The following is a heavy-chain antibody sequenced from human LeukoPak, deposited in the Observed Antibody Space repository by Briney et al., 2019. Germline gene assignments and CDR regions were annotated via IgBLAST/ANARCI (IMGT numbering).Heavy chain of an antibody. D-gene: IGHD5-18*01. CDR2: IYYSGGT. CDR3: AGKAGYSYGLDY. Sequence: PSETLSLTCTVSGGSISSGGYYWSWIRQHPGKGLEWIGYIYYSGGTYYNPSLKSRVTISVDTSKNQFSLKLSSVTAADTAVYYCAGKAGYSYGLDYWGQGTLVTVSS. V-gene: IGHV4-31*03. J-gene: IGHJ4*02. CDR1: GGSISSGGYY.